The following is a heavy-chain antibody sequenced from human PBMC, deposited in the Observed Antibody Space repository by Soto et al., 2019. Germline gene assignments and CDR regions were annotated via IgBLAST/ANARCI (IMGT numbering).Heavy chain of an antibody. D-gene: IGHD3-10*01. CDR3: ARGFGRFNY. CDR1: GFTFNDFE. Sequence: EVQLLESGGGLVQPGGSLRLSCGVSGFTFNDFEMNWVRQAPGKGPEWLAYIDGSGATKKYADSVRGRFTISRDNPTTSLFLQMSSLSAADTALYYCARGFGRFNYWGQGTLVSVSP. J-gene: IGHJ4*02. CDR2: IDGSGATK. V-gene: IGHV3-48*03.